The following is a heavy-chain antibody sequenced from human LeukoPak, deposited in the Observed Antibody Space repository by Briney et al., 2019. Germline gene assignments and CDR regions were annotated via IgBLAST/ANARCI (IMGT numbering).Heavy chain of an antibody. V-gene: IGHV3-23*01. Sequence: GGSLRLSCAASGFTFSSYAMSWVRQAPGKGLEWVSAISGSGGSTYYADSVKGRFTISRDNSKNTLYLQMNSLRAEDTAVYYCAKGGSYYYDSSGYYGYWGQGTLVTVSS. CDR1: GFTFSSYA. CDR3: AKGGSYYYDSSGYYGY. J-gene: IGHJ4*02. D-gene: IGHD3-22*01. CDR2: ISGSGGST.